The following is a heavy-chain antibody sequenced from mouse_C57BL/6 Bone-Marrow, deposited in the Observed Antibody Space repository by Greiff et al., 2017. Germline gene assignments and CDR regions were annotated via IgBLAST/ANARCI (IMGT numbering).Heavy chain of an antibody. Sequence: QVQLQQSGAELVRPGTSVKVSCKASGYAFTNYLIEWVKQRPGQGLEWIGVINPGSGGTNYNEKFKGKATLTVDKSSSTAYMQLSSLTSEDSAVYYCASLYYRFDYWGQGTTLTVSS. CDR3: ASLYYRFDY. CDR1: GYAFTNYL. CDR2: INPGSGGT. V-gene: IGHV1-54*01. J-gene: IGHJ2*01. D-gene: IGHD2-14*01.